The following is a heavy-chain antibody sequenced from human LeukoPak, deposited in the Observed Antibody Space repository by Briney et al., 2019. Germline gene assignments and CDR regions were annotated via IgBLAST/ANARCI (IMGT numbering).Heavy chain of an antibody. CDR3: GRYRNSGWYHAGY. Sequence: PGGSLRLSCAASGFTFSDFAMSWVRQAPGKGLEWVSLISGSGGSTQHSDSVKGRFTISRDNSKNTVYLQMNSLRVEDTAAYYCGRYRNSGWYHAGYGGQGSLVTVSS. V-gene: IGHV3-23*01. J-gene: IGHJ4*02. D-gene: IGHD6-19*01. CDR1: GFTFSDFA. CDR2: ISGSGGST.